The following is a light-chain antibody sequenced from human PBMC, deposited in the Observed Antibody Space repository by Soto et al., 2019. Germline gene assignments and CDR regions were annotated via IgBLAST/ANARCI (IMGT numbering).Light chain of an antibody. CDR3: QQYGSSPYT. Sequence: EIVLTQSPGTLSLSPGERATLSCRASQSVSSTYLAWYQQKPGQAPRLLIYGASIRATGVPDRFSGSGSGTDFTLTISRLVPEDFAVYYCQQYGSSPYTFGQGTKLEIK. CDR1: QSVSSTY. CDR2: GAS. V-gene: IGKV3-20*01. J-gene: IGKJ2*01.